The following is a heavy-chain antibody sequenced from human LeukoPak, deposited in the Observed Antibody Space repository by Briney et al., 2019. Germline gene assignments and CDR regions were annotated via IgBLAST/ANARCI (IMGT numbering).Heavy chain of an antibody. Sequence: ALVKVSCKASGYTFTSYYMHWVRQAPGQGLEWMGIINPSGGSTSYAQKFQGRVTMTRDTSTSTVYMELSSLRSEDTAVYYCASRYGSGTKRNNDAFDIWGQGTMVTVSS. CDR3: ASRYGSGTKRNNDAFDI. J-gene: IGHJ3*02. CDR1: GYTFTSYY. D-gene: IGHD3-10*01. V-gene: IGHV1-46*01. CDR2: INPSGGST.